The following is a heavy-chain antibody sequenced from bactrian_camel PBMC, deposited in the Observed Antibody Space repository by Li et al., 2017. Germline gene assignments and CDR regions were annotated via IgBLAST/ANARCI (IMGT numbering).Heavy chain of an antibody. CDR2: IGSDGTT. CDR1: GYTYSSSC. Sequence: QVQLVESGGGSVQAGGSLRLSCVGSGYTYSSSCMNWFRQVPGKKREGVAAIGSDGTTSYADSVKGRFTISQDNAKNTLYLHMNSLKTEDTAVYYCAALGCLGWLTPIDYWGEGTQVTVS. D-gene: IGHD5*01. V-gene: IGHV3S26*01. J-gene: IGHJ7*01.